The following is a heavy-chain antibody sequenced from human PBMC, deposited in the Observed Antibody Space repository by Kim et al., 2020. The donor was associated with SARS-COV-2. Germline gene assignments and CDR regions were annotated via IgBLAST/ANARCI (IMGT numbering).Heavy chain of an antibody. CDR2: INHSGST. V-gene: IGHV4-34*01. CDR1: GGSFSGYY. Sequence: SETLSLTCAVYGGSFSGYYWSWIRQPPGKGLEWIGEINHSGSTNYNPSLKSRVTISVDTSKNQFSLKLSSVTAADTAVYYCARRFGELSPYYFYYWGQGTLVTVSS. J-gene: IGHJ4*02. D-gene: IGHD3-10*01. CDR3: ARRFGELSPYYFYY.